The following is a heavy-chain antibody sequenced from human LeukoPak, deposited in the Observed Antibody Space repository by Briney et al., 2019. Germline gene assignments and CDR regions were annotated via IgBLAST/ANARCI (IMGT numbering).Heavy chain of an antibody. CDR3: AKVHCSSTSCLS. J-gene: IGHJ5*02. D-gene: IGHD2-2*01. Sequence: GGSLRLSCAASGFTFSSYAMSWVRQAPGKGLEWVSAISGSGGSTYYADSVKGRFTISRDNSKNTLYPQMNSLRAEDTAVYYCAKVHCSSTSCLSWGQGTLVTVSS. CDR2: ISGSGGST. V-gene: IGHV3-23*01. CDR1: GFTFSSYA.